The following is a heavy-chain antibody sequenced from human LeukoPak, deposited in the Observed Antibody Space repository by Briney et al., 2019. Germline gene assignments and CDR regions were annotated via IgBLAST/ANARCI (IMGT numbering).Heavy chain of an antibody. CDR2: VTGSSSNT. V-gene: IGHV3-23*01. D-gene: IGHD2-2*01. CDR3: AKDRSSSTSCSNY. Sequence: GGSLRLSCAASGFNFSDYAMTWVRQAPGKGLEWVSGVTGSSSNTYYADSVKGRFTISRDNSKNMLYLEMNSLRVEDTAIYYCAKDRSSSTSCSNYWGRGTLVTVSS. J-gene: IGHJ4*02. CDR1: GFNFSDYA.